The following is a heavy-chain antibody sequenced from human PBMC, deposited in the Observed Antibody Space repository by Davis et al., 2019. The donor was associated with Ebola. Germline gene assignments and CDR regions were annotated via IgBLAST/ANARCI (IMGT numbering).Heavy chain of an antibody. CDR3: ARGRGYSHYYYYYYMDV. Sequence: PGGSLRLSCTASGFTFSAYWMTWVRQAPGKGLEWLANIGQGGSDKWYVDSVKGRFTISRDDAKNSLFLQMNSLSAEDTAVYYCARGRGYSHYYYYYYMDVWGKGTTVTVSS. CDR1: GFTFSAYW. V-gene: IGHV3-7*01. CDR2: IGQGGSDK. D-gene: IGHD6-13*01. J-gene: IGHJ6*03.